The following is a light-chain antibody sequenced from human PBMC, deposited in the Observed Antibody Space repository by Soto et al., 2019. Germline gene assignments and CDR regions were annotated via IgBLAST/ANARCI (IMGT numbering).Light chain of an antibody. V-gene: IGLV2-11*01. J-gene: IGLJ3*02. CDR2: DVT. Sequence: QSALTQPRSVSGSPGQSVTISCTGTSSDVGGYNFVSWYQQYPGKAPKLIIYDVTKRPSGVPDRFSGSKSGNTASLTISGLQAEDEADYYCCSYTSSSTLLFGGGTKLTVL. CDR3: CSYTSSSTLL. CDR1: SSDVGGYNF.